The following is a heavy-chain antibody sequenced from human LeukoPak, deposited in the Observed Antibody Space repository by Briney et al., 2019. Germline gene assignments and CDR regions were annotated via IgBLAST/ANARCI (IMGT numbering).Heavy chain of an antibody. CDR3: AREILHPGSYRVDYGYYFDY. J-gene: IGHJ4*02. V-gene: IGHV3-74*01. CDR1: GFTFSSYW. Sequence: PGGSLRLSCAASGFTFSSYWMHWVRQAPGTGRVWVSRINGDGSSTSYADSVKGRFTISRDNSKNTLYLQMNSLRAGDTAVYYCAREILHPGSYRVDYGYYFDYWGQGTLVTVSS. CDR2: INGDGSST. D-gene: IGHD1-26*01.